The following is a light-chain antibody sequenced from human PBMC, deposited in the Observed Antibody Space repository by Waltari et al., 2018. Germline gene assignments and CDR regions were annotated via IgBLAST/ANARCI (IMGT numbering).Light chain of an antibody. J-gene: IGLJ2*01. V-gene: IGLV5-45*03. CDR3: MIWRSGASE. CDR1: SGVNVPNHR. CDR2: YKSDSDK. Sequence: QAVLTQPSSLSASPGASASLTCTLRSGVNVPNHRLYWYQPQPGSPPQYLLRYKSDSDKPQGSGVPSRFSGSKDASANAGILLISGLQSEDEADYYCMIWRSGASEFGGGTKLTVL.